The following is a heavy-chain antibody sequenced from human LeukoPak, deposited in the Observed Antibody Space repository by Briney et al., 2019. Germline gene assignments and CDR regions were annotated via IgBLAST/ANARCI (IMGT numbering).Heavy chain of an antibody. CDR3: AGAMYSSGWRFDY. Sequence: PGGSLRLSCAASGFTFSSYDMHWVRQATGKGLEWVSAIGTAGDTYYPGSVKGRFTISRENAKNSLYLQMNSLRAGDTAVYYCAGAMYSSGWRFDYWGQGTLVTVSS. CDR2: IGTAGDT. D-gene: IGHD6-19*01. J-gene: IGHJ4*02. CDR1: GFTFSSYD. V-gene: IGHV3-13*01.